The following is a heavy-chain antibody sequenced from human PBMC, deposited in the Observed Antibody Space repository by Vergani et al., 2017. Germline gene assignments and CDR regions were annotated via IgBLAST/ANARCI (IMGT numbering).Heavy chain of an antibody. J-gene: IGHJ6*02. D-gene: IGHD5-12*01. V-gene: IGHV3-7*01. CDR1: GFTFSNYW. CDR2: IKQDGSEK. Sequence: EVQLVESGGGLVQPGGSLRLSCAASGFTFSNYWMSWVRQAPGKGLEWVANIKQDGSEKYYVDSVKGRFTISRDNAKNSLYLQMNSLRVEDTAVYYCAKANPRNSGYDYLYYYHAMDVWGQGTTVTVSS. CDR3: AKANPRNSGYDYLYYYHAMDV.